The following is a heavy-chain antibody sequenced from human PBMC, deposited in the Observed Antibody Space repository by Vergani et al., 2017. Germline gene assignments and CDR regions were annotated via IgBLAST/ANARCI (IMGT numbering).Heavy chain of an antibody. V-gene: IGHV3-23*04. Sequence: EVQLVESGGGLVQPGGSLRLSCAASGFTFSSYAMSWVRQAPGKGLAWVSAIGCIVCSPYYADSVKGRFTISRDNSKNTLYLQMNSLRAEDTAVYYCARDRSPIVATTGFDYWGQGTLVTVSS. CDR2: IGCIVCSP. D-gene: IGHD5-12*01. CDR3: ARDRSPIVATTGFDY. J-gene: IGHJ4*02. CDR1: GFTFSSYA.